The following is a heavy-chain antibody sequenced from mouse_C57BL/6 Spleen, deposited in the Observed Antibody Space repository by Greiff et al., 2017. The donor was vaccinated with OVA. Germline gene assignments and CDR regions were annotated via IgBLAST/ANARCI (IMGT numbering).Heavy chain of an antibody. Sequence: VKLQESGAELVKPGASVKISCKASGYAFSSYWMNWVKQRPGKGLEWIGQIYPGDGDTNYNGKFKGKATLTADKSSSTAYMQLSSLTSEDSAVYFCARTIYYDYDGNYFDYWGQGTTLTVSS. CDR3: ARTIYYDYDGNYFDY. CDR2: IYPGDGDT. D-gene: IGHD2-4*01. V-gene: IGHV1-80*01. J-gene: IGHJ2*01. CDR1: GYAFSSYW.